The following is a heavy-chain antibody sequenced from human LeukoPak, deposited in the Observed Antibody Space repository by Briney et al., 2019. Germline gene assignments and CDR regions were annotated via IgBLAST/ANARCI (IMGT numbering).Heavy chain of an antibody. CDR3: ARNLGYCSSTSCQYGMDV. V-gene: IGHV3-66*01. J-gene: IGHJ6*02. Sequence: PGGSLRLSCAASGFTVSSNYMSWVRQAPGKGLEWVSVIYSGGSTYYADSVKGRFTISRDNSKNTLYLQMNSLRAEDTAVYYCARNLGYCSSTSCQYGMDVWGQGTTVTVSS. CDR2: IYSGGST. D-gene: IGHD2-2*01. CDR1: GFTVSSNY.